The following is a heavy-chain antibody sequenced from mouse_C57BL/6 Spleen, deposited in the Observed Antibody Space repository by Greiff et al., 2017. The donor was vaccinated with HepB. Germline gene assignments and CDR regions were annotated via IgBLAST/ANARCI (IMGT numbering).Heavy chain of an antibody. CDR2: INYDGSST. CDR3: ARGNWYFDV. CDR1: GFTFSDYY. Sequence: EVNLVESEGGLVQPGSSMKLSCTASGFTFSDYYMAWVRQVPEKGLEWVANINYDGSSTYYLDSLKSRFIISRDNAKNILYLQMSSLKSEDTATYYCARGNWYFDVWGTGTTVTVSS. V-gene: IGHV5-16*01. J-gene: IGHJ1*03.